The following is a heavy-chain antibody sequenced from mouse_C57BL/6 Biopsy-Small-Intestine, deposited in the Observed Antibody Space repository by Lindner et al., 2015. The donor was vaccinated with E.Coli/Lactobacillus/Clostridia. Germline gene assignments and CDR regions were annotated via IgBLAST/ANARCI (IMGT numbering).Heavy chain of an antibody. V-gene: IGHV1-39*01. CDR3: AREGYYVMEY. Sequence: VQLQESGPVLVKPGASVKMSCKASGYTFTDYYMNWVKQSHGKSLEWIGVINPNYGTTDYNQKFKGKATLTVDQSSSTAYMQLNSLTSEDSAVYYCAREGYYVMEYWGQGTSVTVSS. CDR2: INPNYGTT. CDR1: GYTFTDYY. J-gene: IGHJ4*01.